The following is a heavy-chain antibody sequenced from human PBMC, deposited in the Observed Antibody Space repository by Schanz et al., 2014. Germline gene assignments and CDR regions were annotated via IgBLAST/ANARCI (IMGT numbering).Heavy chain of an antibody. CDR1: GFTFSTYA. D-gene: IGHD2-15*01. J-gene: IGHJ5*01. Sequence: VQLLQSGGALVQPGGSLRLSCSASGFTFSTYAMSWARQTPGKGLEWGSSITTGGNTYYRDSVKGRFIVSRDNSKNTLYLEMNRLRVDDTAVYYCSKDKQGSRSDDSWGQGTLVTVSS. V-gene: IGHV3-23*01. CDR2: ITTGGNT. CDR3: SKDKQGSRSDDS.